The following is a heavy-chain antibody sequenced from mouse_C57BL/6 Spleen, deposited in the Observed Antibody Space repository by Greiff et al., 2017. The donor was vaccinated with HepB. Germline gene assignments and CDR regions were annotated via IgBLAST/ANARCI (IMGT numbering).Heavy chain of an antibody. CDR1: GYAFSSSW. CDR2: IYPGDGDT. J-gene: IGHJ4*01. V-gene: IGHV1-82*01. D-gene: IGHD2-2*01. Sequence: QVQLKESGPELVKPGASVKISCKASGYAFSSSWMNWVKQRPGKGLEWIGRIYPGDGDTNYNGKFKGKATLTADKSSSTAYMQLSSLTSEDSAVYFCARYEVTTGYYAMDYWGQGTSVTVSS. CDR3: ARYEVTTGYYAMDY.